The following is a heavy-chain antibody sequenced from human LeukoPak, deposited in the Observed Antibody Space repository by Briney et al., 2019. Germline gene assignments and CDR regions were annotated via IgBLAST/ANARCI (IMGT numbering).Heavy chain of an antibody. V-gene: IGHV3-72*01. CDR1: GFKFSDHY. Sequence: GGSQRLSCAASGFKFSDHYIDWVRQAPGKGLEWVGRSRNKASSYTTEYAASVEGRFTISRDVSESSLYLQMNSLRAEDTAVYYCAKWMPTTPSSFDYWGQGTLVTVSS. CDR2: SRNKASSYTT. J-gene: IGHJ4*02. CDR3: AKWMPTTPSSFDY. D-gene: IGHD4-17*01.